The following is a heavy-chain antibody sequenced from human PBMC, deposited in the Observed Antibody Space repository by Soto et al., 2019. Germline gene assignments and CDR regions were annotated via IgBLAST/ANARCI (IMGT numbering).Heavy chain of an antibody. CDR1: GGSISSNY. D-gene: IGHD6-13*01. CDR2: VYNSGST. Sequence: PSETLSLTCTVSGGSISSNYWTWIRQPPGKGLEWIGYVYNSGSTNYNPSLKSRVTISEDASKSQFSLKVNSMTAADTAVYYCARYRREAVAGYTLDNWGQGILVTVSS. J-gene: IGHJ4*02. V-gene: IGHV4-59*01. CDR3: ARYRREAVAGYTLDN.